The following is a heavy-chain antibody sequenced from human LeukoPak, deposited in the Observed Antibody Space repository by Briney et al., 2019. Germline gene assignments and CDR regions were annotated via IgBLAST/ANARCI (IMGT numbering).Heavy chain of an antibody. D-gene: IGHD6-13*01. CDR2: ISSGSSYI. CDR1: GFALSSYS. V-gene: IGHV3-21*01. CDR3: TRDRLSGAAAGNYYYGMDV. J-gene: IGHJ6*02. Sequence: GGSLRLSCAASGFALSSYSMNWVRQAPGKGLEWVSSISSGSSYINYVDSVKGRFTISRDNAKNLLFLQMNSLRDEDTAVYYCTRDRLSGAAAGNYYYGMDVWGQGTTVTVSS.